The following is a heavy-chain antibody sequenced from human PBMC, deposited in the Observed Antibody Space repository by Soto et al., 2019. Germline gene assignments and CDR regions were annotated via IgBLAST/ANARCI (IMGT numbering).Heavy chain of an antibody. CDR1: GGTFSSYA. CDR3: AIASFGVVIIDYYGMDV. V-gene: IGHV1-69*01. D-gene: IGHD3-3*01. J-gene: IGHJ6*02. CDR2: IIPIFGTA. Sequence: QVQLVQSGAEVKKPGSSVKVSCKASGGTFSSYAISWVRQAPGQGLEWMGGIIPIFGTATYAQKFQGRVTITADESTSTAYMELSSLRSEDTAVYYCAIASFGVVIIDYYGMDVWGQGTTVTVSS.